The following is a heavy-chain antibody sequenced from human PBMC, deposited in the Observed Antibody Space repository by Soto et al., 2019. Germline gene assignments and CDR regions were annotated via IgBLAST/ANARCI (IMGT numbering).Heavy chain of an antibody. V-gene: IGHV1-18*01. CDR1: GYTFTSYG. Sequence: ASVKVSCKASGYTFTSYGISWVRQAPGQGLEWMGWISAYNGNTNYAQKLQGRVTMTTDTSTSTAYMELRSLRSDDTAVYYCASSVVPAALTNYYYYYYMDVWGKGTTVTVSS. CDR3: ASSVVPAALTNYYYYYYMDV. D-gene: IGHD2-2*01. CDR2: ISAYNGNT. J-gene: IGHJ6*03.